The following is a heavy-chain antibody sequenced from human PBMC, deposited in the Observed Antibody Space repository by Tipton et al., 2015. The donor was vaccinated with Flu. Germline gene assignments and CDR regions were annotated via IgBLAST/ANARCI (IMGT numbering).Heavy chain of an antibody. CDR3: ARLLLWVGDRDY. D-gene: IGHD3-10*01. Sequence: SLRLSCAASGFTFSTFWMSWVRQAPGKGLEWVANINQDGSEKYYVDSVKGRFTISRDNGKNSLYLQMNSLRAEDTAVYYCARLLLWVGDRDYWGQGTQVTVSS. CDR2: INQDGSEK. CDR1: GFTFSTFW. V-gene: IGHV3-7*01. J-gene: IGHJ4*02.